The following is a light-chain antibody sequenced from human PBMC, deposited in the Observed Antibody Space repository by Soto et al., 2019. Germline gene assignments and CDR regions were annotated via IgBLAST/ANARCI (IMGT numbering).Light chain of an antibody. Sequence: DVVMTQSPLSLPVTLGQPASISCRSSQSLIHSDGNTYLNWFQQRPGQSPKRLIYKVSDRDSGVPDRFSDSRSGTEFPLKISRVEAEDVGVYYCMQGTRWPWTFGQGTEVEIK. V-gene: IGKV2-30*02. CDR2: KVS. J-gene: IGKJ1*01. CDR3: MQGTRWPWT. CDR1: QSLIHSDGNTY.